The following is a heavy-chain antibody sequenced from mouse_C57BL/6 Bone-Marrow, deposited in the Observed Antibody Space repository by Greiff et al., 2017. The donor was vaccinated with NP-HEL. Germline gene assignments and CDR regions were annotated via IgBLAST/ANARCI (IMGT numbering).Heavy chain of an antibody. CDR1: GYTFTGYW. Sequence: VQLQQSGAELMKPGASVKLSCKATGYTFTGYWIEWVKQRPGHGLEWIGEILPGSGSTNYNEKFKGKATFTADTSSNTAYMQLSSLTTEDSAIYYCARRRKNDGYYPYYAMDYWGQGTSVTVSS. V-gene: IGHV1-9*01. J-gene: IGHJ4*01. CDR3: ARRRKNDGYYPYYAMDY. D-gene: IGHD2-3*01. CDR2: ILPGSGST.